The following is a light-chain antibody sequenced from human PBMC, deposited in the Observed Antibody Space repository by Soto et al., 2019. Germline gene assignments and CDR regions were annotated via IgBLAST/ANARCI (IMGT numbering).Light chain of an antibody. CDR3: QQSHTWT. J-gene: IGKJ1*01. V-gene: IGKV1-39*01. Sequence: DIQMTQSPSSLSASVGDRVTITCRASQTISSYLNWYQQKPGNAPKVLIYAASSLRSWVPSRFSGSGSGTDFTLTISSLQPEDFATYYCQQSHTWTFGQGTKVELK. CDR2: AAS. CDR1: QTISSY.